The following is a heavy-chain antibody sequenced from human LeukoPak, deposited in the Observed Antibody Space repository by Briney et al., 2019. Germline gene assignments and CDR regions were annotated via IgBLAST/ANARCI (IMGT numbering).Heavy chain of an antibody. CDR1: GSSISSYY. CDR3: ARAPYYDFWSGSYYYYMDV. V-gene: IGHV4-4*09. D-gene: IGHD3-3*01. CDR2: IYTSGST. Sequence: KSSETLSLTCTVSGSSISSYYWSWIRQPPGKGLEWIGYIYTSGSTNYNPSLKSRVTISVDTSKNQFSLKLSFVTAADTAVYYCARAPYYDFWSGSYYYYMDVWGKGTTVTVSS. J-gene: IGHJ6*03.